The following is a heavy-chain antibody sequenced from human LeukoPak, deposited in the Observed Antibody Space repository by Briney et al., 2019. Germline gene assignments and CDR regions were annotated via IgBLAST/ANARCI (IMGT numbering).Heavy chain of an antibody. V-gene: IGHV1-2*02. J-gene: IGHJ5*02. CDR2: INSNSGGT. CDR3: ARVKIMGGNWFDP. Sequence: ASVKVSCKVSGYTFTGYYMHWVRQAPQQGLEWIGWINSNSGGTNYAQKFQGRVTMTRNTSISTAYMELTRLRSDDTAVYYCARVKIMGGNWFDPWGEGTLVTVSS. D-gene: IGHD2-8*01. CDR1: GYTFTGYY.